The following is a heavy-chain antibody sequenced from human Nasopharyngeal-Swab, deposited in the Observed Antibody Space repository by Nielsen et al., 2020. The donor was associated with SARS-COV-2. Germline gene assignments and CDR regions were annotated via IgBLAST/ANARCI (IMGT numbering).Heavy chain of an antibody. D-gene: IGHD5-12*01. Sequence: WIRQPPGKGLEWVSVIYSGGSTYYADSVKGRFTISRDNSKNTLYLQMNSLRAEDTAVYYCARDSVSGHGHGYWGQGTLVTVSS. CDR3: ARDSVSGHGHGY. J-gene: IGHJ4*02. V-gene: IGHV3-53*01. CDR2: IYSGGST.